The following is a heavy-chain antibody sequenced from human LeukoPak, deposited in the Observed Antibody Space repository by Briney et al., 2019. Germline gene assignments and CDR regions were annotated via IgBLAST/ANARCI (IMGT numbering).Heavy chain of an antibody. CDR3: AKQSATSSVNDY. V-gene: IGHV4-39*01. J-gene: IGHJ4*02. CDR1: GGSISSSSYY. D-gene: IGHD4-17*01. CDR2: IFYSGSA. Sequence: PSETLSLTCTVSGGSISSSSYYWGWIRQPPGKGLEWIGSIFYSGSAYYNPSLKSRVTISIDTSKNQFSLKLNSVTAADTAVYYCAKQSATSSVNDYWGQGTLVTVFS.